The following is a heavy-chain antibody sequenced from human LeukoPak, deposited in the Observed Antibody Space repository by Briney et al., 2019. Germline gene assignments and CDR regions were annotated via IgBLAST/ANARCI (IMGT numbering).Heavy chain of an antibody. J-gene: IGHJ4*02. CDR1: AFTFRPYA. Sequence: GGSLSLSFAASAFTFRPYAMIWVRPAPGEGLEWVSTVSGSGGSTNYADSVKGRFTISRDNSNNTLYLEMNSLRAEDTAVYYCAKGAASRGYTYVANWGQGTLVTVSS. D-gene: IGHD5-18*01. CDR3: AKGAASRGYTYVAN. CDR2: VSGSGGST. V-gene: IGHV3-23*01.